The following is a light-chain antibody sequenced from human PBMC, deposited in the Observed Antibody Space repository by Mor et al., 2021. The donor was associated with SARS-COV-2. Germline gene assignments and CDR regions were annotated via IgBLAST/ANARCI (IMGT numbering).Light chain of an antibody. CDR3: QQSYSSPFT. CDR2: AAS. V-gene: IGKV1-39*01. Sequence: YGGDRVIITCRASQNINRFLNWYQQKPGTAPKLLLYAASALQSGVPSRFSGSGSGTDFTLIISSLQPEDFATYYCQQSYSSPFT. J-gene: IGKJ3*01. CDR1: QNINRF.